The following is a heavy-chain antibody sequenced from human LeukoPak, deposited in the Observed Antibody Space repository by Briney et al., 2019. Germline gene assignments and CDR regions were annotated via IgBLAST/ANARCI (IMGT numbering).Heavy chain of an antibody. J-gene: IGHJ4*02. D-gene: IGHD3-9*01. V-gene: IGHV4-39*02. CDR2: IYYSGST. CDR1: GGSITGSSYY. CDR3: TRGRYDVLTGRSTLGEY. Sequence: SETLSLTWTISGGSITGSSYYWSWIRQSPGKGLEWIGNIYYSGSTYYNSSLKSRVTISIDTSKNHFSLRLTSVTASDTAVYFCTRGRYDVLTGRSTLGEYWGQGTLVAVSS.